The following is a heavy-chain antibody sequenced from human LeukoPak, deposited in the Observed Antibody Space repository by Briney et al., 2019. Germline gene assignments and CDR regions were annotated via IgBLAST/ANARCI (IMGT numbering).Heavy chain of an antibody. Sequence: GGSLRLSCAASGFTFSSYSMNWVRQAPGKGLEWVSYISSSSSTIYYADSVKGRFTISRDNAKNSLYLQMNSLRAEDTAVYYCARAGRVTPGANYYYYYMDVWGKETTVTVSS. CDR3: ARAGRVTPGANYYYYYMDV. D-gene: IGHD4-23*01. CDR2: ISSSSSTI. V-gene: IGHV3-48*01. J-gene: IGHJ6*03. CDR1: GFTFSSYS.